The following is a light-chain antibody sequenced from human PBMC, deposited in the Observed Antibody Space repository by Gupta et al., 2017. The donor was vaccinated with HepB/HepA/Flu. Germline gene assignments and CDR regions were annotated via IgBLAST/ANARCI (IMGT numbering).Light chain of an antibody. CDR1: SSNIGINT. CDR3: ASWDDSLIGPV. Sequence: QSVLTQAPSASGTPGQRVTISCSGSSSNIGINTVNRYQHLPGTAPKLLIHSNDQRPSGVPGRFSASKSGTSASLAISGLQSEDEADYYCASWDDSLIGPVFGGGTKLTVL. J-gene: IGLJ2*01. V-gene: IGLV1-44*01. CDR2: SND.